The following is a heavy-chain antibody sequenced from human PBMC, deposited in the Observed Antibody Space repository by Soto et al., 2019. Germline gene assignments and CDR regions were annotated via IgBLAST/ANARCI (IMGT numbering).Heavy chain of an antibody. J-gene: IGHJ4*02. V-gene: IGHV1-18*01. CDR1: GYTFTSYG. CDR3: ARDEQQLSTFDY. CDR2: ISAYNGNT. D-gene: IGHD6-13*01. Sequence: QVQLVQSGAEVKKPGASVKVSCKASGYTFTSYGISWVRQAPGQGLEWMGWISAYNGNTNYAQKLQGIVTVTTDTSTSTDYMELRSLRSDDTAVYSCARDEQQLSTFDYWGQGTLVTVSS.